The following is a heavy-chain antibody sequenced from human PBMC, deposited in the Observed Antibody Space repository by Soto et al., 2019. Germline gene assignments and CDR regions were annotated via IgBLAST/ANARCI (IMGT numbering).Heavy chain of an antibody. V-gene: IGHV1-18*01. J-gene: IGHJ6*02. D-gene: IGHD3-16*01. CDR3: AREGEMPYYYYGLDV. CDR2: ISGYNGHT. Sequence: QVQLVQSGAEVRKPGASVKVSCKASGYTFTTYGISWVRQAPGQGLEWIGLISGYNGHTKYAQKFQGRVPMTTETSTNTVYMDLRNLRSDDTAVYYCAREGEMPYYYYGLDVWGQGTTVNVSS. CDR1: GYTFTTYG.